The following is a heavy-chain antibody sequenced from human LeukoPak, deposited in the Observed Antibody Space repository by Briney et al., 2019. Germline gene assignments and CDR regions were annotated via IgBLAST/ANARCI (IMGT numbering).Heavy chain of an antibody. J-gene: IGHJ3*02. CDR1: DGSISSYN. D-gene: IGHD3-10*01. V-gene: IGHV4-59*01. CDR2: IYYSGST. Sequence: PSETLSLTCTVSDGSISSYNWSWIRQPPGEGLEWIGYIYYSGSTNYHPSLQSRVTMSVGPSKPQFPLKLSSVDAAGTGVYYCARAPYGWDAFDIWGQGTMVTGSS. CDR3: ARAPYGWDAFDI.